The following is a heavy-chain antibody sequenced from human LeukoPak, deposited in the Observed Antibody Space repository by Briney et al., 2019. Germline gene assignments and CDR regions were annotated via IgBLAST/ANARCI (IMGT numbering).Heavy chain of an antibody. CDR1: GFTFSSYG. J-gene: IGHJ4*02. CDR2: ISYDGSNK. V-gene: IGHV3-30*03. D-gene: IGHD1-26*01. Sequence: PGRSLRLSCAASGFTFSSYGMHWVRQAPGKGLEWVAVISYDGSNKYYADFVKGRFTISRDNSKNTLYLQMNGLRAEDTAVYYCARDQEGATGGFDYWGQGTLVTVSS. CDR3: ARDQEGATGGFDY.